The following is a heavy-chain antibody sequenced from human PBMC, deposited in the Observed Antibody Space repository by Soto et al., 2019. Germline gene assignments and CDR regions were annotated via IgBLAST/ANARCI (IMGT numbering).Heavy chain of an antibody. CDR3: VVRPSSAYYVY. CDR2: ISSNGGNT. CDR1: GFTFSSSP. D-gene: IGHD3-22*01. Sequence: EVQLVESGGDLVQPGGSLRLSCAASGFTFSSSPMHWVRQAPGKRPEYVSSISSNGGNTYYADSVKGRFTISRDNSKNTLSLQMGSLRTEGMAVYYCVVRPSSAYYVYWGQGTQVTVSS. V-gene: IGHV3-64*07. J-gene: IGHJ4*02.